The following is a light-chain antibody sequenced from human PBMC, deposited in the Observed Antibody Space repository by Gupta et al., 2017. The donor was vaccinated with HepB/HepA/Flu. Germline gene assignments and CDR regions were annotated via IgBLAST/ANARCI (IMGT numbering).Light chain of an antibody. CDR3: QQRSIWPQWT. Sequence: EIVLTQSPATLSLSPGERATLSCRASESVSTYLAWYQQKPGQVPRLLIYDASTRATGIPARFSGSGSGTDFTLTISSLEPEDFAVYYCQQRSIWPQWTFGQGTRVELK. CDR1: ESVSTY. J-gene: IGKJ1*01. V-gene: IGKV3-11*01. CDR2: DAS.